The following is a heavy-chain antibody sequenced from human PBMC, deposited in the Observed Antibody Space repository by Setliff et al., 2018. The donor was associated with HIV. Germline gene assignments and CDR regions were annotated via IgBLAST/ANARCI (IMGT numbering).Heavy chain of an antibody. CDR2: IYPGGSHT. CDR3: ATHTLNNAFDI. CDR1: GYDFSNYW. V-gene: IGHV5-51*01. J-gene: IGHJ3*02. Sequence: GESLKISCKASGYDFSNYWSGQWIAWVRQMPGKGLEWMGFIYPGGSHTTYSPSFQGQVTISVDTSVSTAYLQWSSLKASDTAMYFCATHTLNNAFDIWGLGTMVTVSS.